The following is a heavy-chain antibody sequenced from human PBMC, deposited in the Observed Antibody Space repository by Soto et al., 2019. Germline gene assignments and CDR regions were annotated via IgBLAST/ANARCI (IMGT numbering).Heavy chain of an antibody. CDR1: GGSVSSSSYY. CDR3: ARLGGSTGGKGFIDS. V-gene: IGHV4-39*01. J-gene: IGHJ4*02. D-gene: IGHD3-10*01. Sequence: SETLSLTCTVSGGSVSSSSYYWGWIRQPPGKGLEWIGSIYYSETSYYNPSLKSRVIISVDTSKNQFSLRLSSVTAAETAVYYCARLGGSTGGKGFIDSWGQGTLVTVSS. CDR2: IYYSETS.